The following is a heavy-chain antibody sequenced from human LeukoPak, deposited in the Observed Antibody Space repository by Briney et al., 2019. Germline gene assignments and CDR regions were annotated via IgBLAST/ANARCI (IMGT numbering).Heavy chain of an antibody. Sequence: GGSLRLPCSASGFTFSSYAMHWVRQAPGKGLEYVSAISSNGGSTYYADSVKGRFTISRDNSKNTLYLQMSSLRAEDTAVYYCVKGTLGYCGSTSCLVPQLGYWGQGTLVTVSS. V-gene: IGHV3-64D*06. J-gene: IGHJ4*02. CDR2: ISSNGGST. D-gene: IGHD2-2*01. CDR1: GFTFSSYA. CDR3: VKGTLGYCGSTSCLVPQLGY.